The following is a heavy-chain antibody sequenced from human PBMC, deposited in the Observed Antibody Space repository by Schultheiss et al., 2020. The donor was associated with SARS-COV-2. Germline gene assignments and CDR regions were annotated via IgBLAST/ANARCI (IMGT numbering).Heavy chain of an antibody. CDR2: IYHSGST. Sequence: SETLSLTCAVYGGSFSGYYWSWIRQPPGKGLEWIGEIYHSGSTNYNPSLKSRVTMSVDTSKNQFSLKLSSVTAADTAVYYCARTKGLSYGDYDHYYYYYGMDVWGQGTTVTVSS. D-gene: IGHD4-17*01. J-gene: IGHJ6*02. V-gene: IGHV4-34*01. CDR1: GGSFSGYY. CDR3: ARTKGLSYGDYDHYYYYYGMDV.